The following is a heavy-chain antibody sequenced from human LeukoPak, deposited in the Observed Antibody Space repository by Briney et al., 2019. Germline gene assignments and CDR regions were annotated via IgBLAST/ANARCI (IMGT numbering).Heavy chain of an antibody. J-gene: IGHJ4*02. CDR1: GGSISSYY. V-gene: IGHV4-59*01. CDR3: ARLDYDILTGYYGFDY. CDR2: IYYSGST. Sequence: SETLSLTCTVSGGSISSYYWSWIRQPPGKGLEWIGYIYYSGSTNYNPSLKSRVTISVDTSKNQFSLKLSSVTAADTAVYYCARLDYDILTGYYGFDYWGQGTLVTVSS. D-gene: IGHD3-9*01.